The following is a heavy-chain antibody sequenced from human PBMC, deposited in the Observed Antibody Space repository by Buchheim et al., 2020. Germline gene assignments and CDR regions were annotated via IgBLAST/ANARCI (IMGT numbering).Heavy chain of an antibody. D-gene: IGHD6-6*01. V-gene: IGHV4-39*01. Sequence: QLQLQESGPGLVKPSETLSLTCTVSGGSISSSSYYWGWIRQPPGKGLEWMGTIYYSGSTYYNPSLKSRVTISVDTSKNQFFLKLSSVTAADTAVYYCARLGIAARSPDDYWGQGTL. CDR1: GGSISSSSYY. CDR2: IYYSGST. CDR3: ARLGIAARSPDDY. J-gene: IGHJ4*02.